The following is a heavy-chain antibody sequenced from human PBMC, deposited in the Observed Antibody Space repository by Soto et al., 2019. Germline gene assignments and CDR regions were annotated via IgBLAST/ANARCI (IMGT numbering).Heavy chain of an antibody. CDR1: GFTFSSYA. V-gene: IGHV3-64D*08. Sequence: PGGSLRLSCSASGFTFSSYAMHWVRQAPGKGLEYVSAISSNGGSTYYADSVKGRFTISRDNSKNTLYLQMSSLRAEDTAVYYCVKDPRTYCSGGRCYDYYYGMDVWGQGTTVTVSS. CDR2: ISSNGGST. J-gene: IGHJ6*02. CDR3: VKDPRTYCSGGRCYDYYYGMDV. D-gene: IGHD2-15*01.